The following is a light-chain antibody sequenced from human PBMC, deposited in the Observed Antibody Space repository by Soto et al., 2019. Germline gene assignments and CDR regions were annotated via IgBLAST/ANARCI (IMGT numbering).Light chain of an antibody. V-gene: IGLV2-14*01. CDR2: EVS. CDR3: SSFTNTITRYD. Sequence: QSVLTQPSSVSGSPGRSITISCTGTSSDVGGYNYVSWFQHHPGKAPKLIIYEVSYRPSGVSNRFSGSKSGDTASLTISGLQAEDEADYYCSSFTNTITRYDFGTGTKVTVL. CDR1: SSDVGGYNY. J-gene: IGLJ1*01.